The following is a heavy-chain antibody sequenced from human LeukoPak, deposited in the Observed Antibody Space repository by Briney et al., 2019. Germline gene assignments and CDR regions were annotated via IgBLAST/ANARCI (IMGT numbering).Heavy chain of an antibody. CDR3: AIEPTMVRGVSGRRFDY. V-gene: IGHV1-8*02. Sequence: ASVKVSCKASGGTFSSYAINWVRQATGQGLEWMGWMNPNSGNTGYAQKFQGRVTMTRNTSISTAYMELSSLRSEDTAVYYCAIEPTMVRGVSGRRFDYWGQGTLVTVSS. CDR1: GGTFSSYA. J-gene: IGHJ4*02. CDR2: MNPNSGNT. D-gene: IGHD3-10*01.